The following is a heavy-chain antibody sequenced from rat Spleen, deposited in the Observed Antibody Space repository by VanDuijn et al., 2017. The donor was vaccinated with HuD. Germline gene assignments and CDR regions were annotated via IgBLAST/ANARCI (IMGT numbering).Heavy chain of an antibody. CDR3: TRHPRYNNAHYWYFDF. D-gene: IGHD1-5*01. CDR1: GFTFSDYY. V-gene: IGHV5-7*01. Sequence: EVQLVESGGGLVQPGESLKLSCAASGFTFSDYYVAWVRQAPTKGLEWVATINYDGSSTYYRDSVKGRFTISRDDAKSTLYLQMDSLRSEDTATYYCTRHPRYNNAHYWYFDFWGPGTMVTVSS. CDR2: INYDGSST. J-gene: IGHJ1*01.